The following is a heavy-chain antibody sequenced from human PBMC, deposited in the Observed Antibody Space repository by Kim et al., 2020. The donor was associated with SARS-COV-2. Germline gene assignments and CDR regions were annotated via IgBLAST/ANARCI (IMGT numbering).Heavy chain of an antibody. CDR3: ATSHTLFSGTYWPPFHY. J-gene: IGHJ4*02. D-gene: IGHD1-26*01. Sequence: GGSLRLSCAPSGFGVSSNYMSWVRQAPGKGLEWVSLIYDGDNTYYADSVKGRFTISRDNFRDTLYLQTNNLRADDTAVYYCATSHTLFSGTYWPPFHYWGQGTLVTVSS. CDR1: GFGVSSNY. V-gene: IGHV3-53*01. CDR2: IYDGDNT.